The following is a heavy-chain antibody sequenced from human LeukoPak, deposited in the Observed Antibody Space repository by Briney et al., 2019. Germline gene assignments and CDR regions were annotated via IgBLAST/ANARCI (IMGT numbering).Heavy chain of an antibody. Sequence: SETLSLTCTVSGGSISSGDYYWSWIRQPPGKGLEWIGYIYYSGSTYYNPSLKSRVTISVDTSKNQFSLKLSSVTAADTAVYYCARGPPDCSGGSCYFGFDYWGQGTLVTVSS. CDR3: ARGPPDCSGGSCYFGFDY. V-gene: IGHV4-30-4*01. CDR2: IYYSGST. D-gene: IGHD2-15*01. J-gene: IGHJ4*02. CDR1: GGSISSGDYY.